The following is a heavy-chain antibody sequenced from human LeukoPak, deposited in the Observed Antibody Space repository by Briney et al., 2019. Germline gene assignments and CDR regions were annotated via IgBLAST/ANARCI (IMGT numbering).Heavy chain of an antibody. V-gene: IGHV3-15*01. CDR3: AAQGGSGDLRY. D-gene: IGHD4-17*01. CDR2: IKRIIDGGTT. Sequence: GGSLRLSCAASGFTFTTYAMNWVRQAPGKGLEWVGRIKRIIDGGTTDYAAPVKGRFTVSRDDSINTLYLQMSSLKTEDTAVYYCAAQGGSGDLRYWGQGTLVTVSS. J-gene: IGHJ4*02. CDR1: GFTFTTYA.